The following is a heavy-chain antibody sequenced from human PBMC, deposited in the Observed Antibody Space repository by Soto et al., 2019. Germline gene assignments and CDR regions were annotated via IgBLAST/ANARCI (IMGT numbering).Heavy chain of an antibody. V-gene: IGHV1-69*08. J-gene: IGHJ4*02. Sequence: QVQLVQSGAEVKKPGSSVKVSCKASGGTVSSYTISWVRQAPGQGLEWMGRIIPILGIANYAQQFQGRVTITADKSTSTAYMELSSLRAEDTAVYYCARDINCSGGSCYFDYLGQGTLVTVSS. D-gene: IGHD2-15*01. CDR3: ARDINCSGGSCYFDY. CDR1: GGTVSSYT. CDR2: IIPILGIA.